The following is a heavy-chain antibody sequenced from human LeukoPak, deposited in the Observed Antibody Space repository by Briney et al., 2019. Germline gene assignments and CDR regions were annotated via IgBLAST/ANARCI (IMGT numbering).Heavy chain of an antibody. D-gene: IGHD3-10*01. CDR3: AGTGAFDY. Sequence: PGGSLRLSCAVSGFTFSNDWMHWVRQAPGKGLLWVSRISGDGTTTNYADSVKGRFTISRDNAKNTLYLQMDSLRAEDTAVYYCAGTGAFDYWGQGTMVTVFS. CDR1: GFTFSNDW. J-gene: IGHJ4*02. V-gene: IGHV3-74*01. CDR2: ISGDGTTT.